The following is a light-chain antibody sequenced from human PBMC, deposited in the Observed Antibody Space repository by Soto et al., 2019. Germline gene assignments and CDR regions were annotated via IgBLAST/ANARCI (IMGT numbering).Light chain of an antibody. Sequence: EVVLTQSPGTLSLSPGEGATLSCRASQSVSNRYFAWYQQKPGQAPRLLIYRVSSRATGIPDRFSGSGSGTDFTLTISRLEPEAFEVYYCQHYGNVPLTFGGGTKVDIK. CDR2: RVS. V-gene: IGKV3-20*01. CDR3: QHYGNVPLT. CDR1: QSVSNRY. J-gene: IGKJ4*01.